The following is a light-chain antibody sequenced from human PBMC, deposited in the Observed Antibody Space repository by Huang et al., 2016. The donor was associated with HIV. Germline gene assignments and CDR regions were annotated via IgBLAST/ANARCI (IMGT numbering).Light chain of an antibody. CDR1: RSVSTN. V-gene: IGKV3-15*01. J-gene: IGKJ4*01. Sequence: IVMTQSPATLSVSPGERVTLSCRANRSVSTNLAWYQQKPGQTPRLIIYGSTTRATGVPARFSGSGSGTDFTLTINSLQSEDFGIYYCQQYNNWHLTFGGGTKV. CDR3: QQYNNWHLT. CDR2: GST.